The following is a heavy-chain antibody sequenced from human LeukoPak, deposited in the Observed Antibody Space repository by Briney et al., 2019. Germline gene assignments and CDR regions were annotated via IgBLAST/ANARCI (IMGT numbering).Heavy chain of an antibody. V-gene: IGHV3-66*01. CDR1: GFTVSSNY. CDR3: ASKLTTGS. J-gene: IGHJ5*02. Sequence: GGSLRLSCLVSGFTVSSNYMSWVRQTPGKGLEWVSVIYSGGTTKYADSVKGRFTIYRDTSKHTLYLQMNSLRVEDTAVYYCASKLTTGSWGQGTLVTVSS. D-gene: IGHD4-17*01. CDR2: IYSGGTT.